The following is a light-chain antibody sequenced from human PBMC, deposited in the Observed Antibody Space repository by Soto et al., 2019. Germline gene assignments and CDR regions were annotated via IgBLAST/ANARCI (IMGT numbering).Light chain of an antibody. CDR3: QQYDSSLYT. CDR1: QSVSSSF. CDR2: GAS. J-gene: IGKJ2*01. Sequence: EIVLTQSPGTLSLSPGERATLSCRASQSVSSSFLAWYQQKPGQAPRLLIYGASSRATGIPDRFSGSGSGTDFTLPISRLEPEDFAVYYCQQYDSSLYTFGQGTKLEIK. V-gene: IGKV3-20*01.